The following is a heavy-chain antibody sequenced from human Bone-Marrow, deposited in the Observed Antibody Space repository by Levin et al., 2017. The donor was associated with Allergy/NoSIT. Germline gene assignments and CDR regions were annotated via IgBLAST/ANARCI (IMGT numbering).Heavy chain of an antibody. Sequence: KISCKASGGTFSSYTISWVRQAPGQGLEWMGRIIPILGIANYAQKFQGRVTITADKSTSTAYMELSSLRSEDTAVYYCARARTYWNYFDYWGQGTLVTVSS. V-gene: IGHV1-69*02. CDR2: IIPILGIA. D-gene: IGHD2-15*01. J-gene: IGHJ4*02. CDR1: GGTFSSYT. CDR3: ARARTYWNYFDY.